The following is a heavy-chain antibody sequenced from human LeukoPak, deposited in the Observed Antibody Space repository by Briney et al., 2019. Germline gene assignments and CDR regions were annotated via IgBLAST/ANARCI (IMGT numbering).Heavy chain of an antibody. J-gene: IGHJ4*02. CDR1: GFTFSSYW. CDR3: ARIPRNYYDSSGHFDY. Sequence: GGSLRLSCAAPGFTFSSYWMSWVRQAPGKGLEWVANIKQDGSEKYYVDSVKGRFTISRDNAKNSLYLQMNSLRAEDTAVYYCARIPRNYYDSSGHFDYWGQGTLVTVSS. D-gene: IGHD3-22*01. V-gene: IGHV3-7*01. CDR2: IKQDGSEK.